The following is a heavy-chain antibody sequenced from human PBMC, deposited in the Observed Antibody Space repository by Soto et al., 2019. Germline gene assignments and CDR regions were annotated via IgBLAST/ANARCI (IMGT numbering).Heavy chain of an antibody. J-gene: IGHJ4*02. CDR3: AGGGVYDSGRYHY. V-gene: IGHV3-7*01. Sequence: GGSLRLSCTTSGFSFSTYWMSWVRQAPGKGLEWVAHMKQDGTEEYLDSVKGRFIISRDNARDSLYLQMNTLGGEDTAVYYCAGGGVYDSGRYHYWGQGTLVTVSS. D-gene: IGHD3-22*01. CDR1: GFSFSTYW. CDR2: MKQDGTE.